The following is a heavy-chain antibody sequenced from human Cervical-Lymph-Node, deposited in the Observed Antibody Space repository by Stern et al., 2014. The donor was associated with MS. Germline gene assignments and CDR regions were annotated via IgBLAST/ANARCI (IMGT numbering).Heavy chain of an antibody. Sequence: VQLVESGPGLVKPSQTLSLTCTVSGSSISSSGYYWSWIPQPAAKGLVGIGRIHGSGGTYYNPSLTRGITISTDPAKTPFSVKLPLGTAADTAVYYCATTRWDLFTWNWFDPWGQGTLVTVSS. CDR1: GSSISSSGYY. J-gene: IGHJ5*02. V-gene: IGHV4-61*02. CDR3: ATTRWDLFTWNWFDP. D-gene: IGHD1-26*01. CDR2: IHGSGGT.